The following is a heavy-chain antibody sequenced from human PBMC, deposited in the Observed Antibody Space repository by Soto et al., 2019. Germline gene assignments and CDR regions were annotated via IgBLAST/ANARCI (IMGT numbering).Heavy chain of an antibody. CDR1: GFKFRSYW. Sequence: EVQLVESGGTLVQPGGSLRLSCVASGFKFRSYWMSWVRQAPGKGLEWLANIKEDGSEKYYVDSVEGRFTISIDNARNSVYLQMNSLRAEDTAIYYCTRGGGRDSNEPFWGQGTLVIVSS. D-gene: IGHD4-4*01. J-gene: IGHJ4*02. CDR3: TRGGGRDSNEPF. V-gene: IGHV3-7*01. CDR2: IKEDGSEK.